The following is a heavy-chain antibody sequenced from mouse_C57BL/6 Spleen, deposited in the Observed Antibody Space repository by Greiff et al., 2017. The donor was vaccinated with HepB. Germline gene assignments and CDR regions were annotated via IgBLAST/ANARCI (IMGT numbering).Heavy chain of an antibody. CDR3: ARDPRIGNPYYFDY. CDR2: ISDGGSYT. D-gene: IGHD2-1*01. V-gene: IGHV5-4*01. J-gene: IGHJ2*01. Sequence: EVKLVESGGGLVKPGGSLKLSCAASGFTFSSYAMSWVRQTPEKRLEWVATISDGGSYTYYPDNVKGRFTISRDNAKNNLYLQMSHLKSEDTAMYYGARDPRIGNPYYFDYWGQGTTLTVSS. CDR1: GFTFSSYA.